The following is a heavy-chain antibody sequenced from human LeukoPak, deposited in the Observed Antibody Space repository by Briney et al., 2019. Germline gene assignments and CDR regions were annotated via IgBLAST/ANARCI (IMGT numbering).Heavy chain of an antibody. Sequence: AASVKVSCKASGYTFTGYYMHWVRQAPGQGLEWMGWINPNSGGTNYAQKFQGWVTMTRDTSISTAYMELSRLRSDDTAVYYCARARVATTLDDAFDIWGQGTMVTVSS. J-gene: IGHJ3*02. D-gene: IGHD5-12*01. CDR1: GYTFTGYY. CDR2: INPNSGGT. CDR3: ARARVATTLDDAFDI. V-gene: IGHV1-2*04.